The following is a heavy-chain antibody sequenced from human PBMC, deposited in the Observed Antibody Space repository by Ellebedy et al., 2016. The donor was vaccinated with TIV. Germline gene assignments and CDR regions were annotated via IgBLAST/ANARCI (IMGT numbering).Heavy chain of an antibody. Sequence: GESLKISCAASGFTFSTYAMSWLRQAPGKGLEWVSGFGVSGDTTYYVDSVKGRFTISRDNSKNMLYLQMNSLGADDTAVYYCARGKSGTYIHHAFDNWGLGTLVTVSS. D-gene: IGHD1-1*01. J-gene: IGHJ4*02. CDR3: ARGKSGTYIHHAFDN. V-gene: IGHV3-23*01. CDR1: GFTFSTYA. CDR2: FGVSGDTT.